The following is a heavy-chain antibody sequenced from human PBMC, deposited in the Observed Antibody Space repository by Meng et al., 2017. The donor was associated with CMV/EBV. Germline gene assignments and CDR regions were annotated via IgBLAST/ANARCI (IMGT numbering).Heavy chain of an antibody. Sequence: YTFTGYYIHWVRQAAGQGLEWMGWINPNNGGTNYAQKFQGRVTMTRDTSISTAYMELTRLKSDDAAVYYCARDTIDSGSSYNWFDFWGQGTLVTVSS. J-gene: IGHJ5*01. CDR2: INPNNGGT. V-gene: IGHV1-2*02. D-gene: IGHD6-6*01. CDR3: ARDTIDSGSSYNWFDF. CDR1: YTFTGYY.